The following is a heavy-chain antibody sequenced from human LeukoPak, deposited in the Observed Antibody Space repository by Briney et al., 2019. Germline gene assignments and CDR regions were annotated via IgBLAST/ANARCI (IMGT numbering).Heavy chain of an antibody. D-gene: IGHD5-12*01. Sequence: ASVKVSCKASGYTFTGYYMHWVRQAPGQGLEWMGWINPNSGGTNYAQKFQGRDTMTRDTSISAAYMELTRLTSDDTAVYYCARDLSRSRHRFKEWLPDFWGQGTLVTLSS. J-gene: IGHJ4*02. V-gene: IGHV1-2*02. CDR2: INPNSGGT. CDR1: GYTFTGYY. CDR3: ARDLSRSRHRFKEWLPDF.